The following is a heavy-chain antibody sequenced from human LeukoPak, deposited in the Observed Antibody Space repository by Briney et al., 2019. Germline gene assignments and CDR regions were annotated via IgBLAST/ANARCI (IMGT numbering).Heavy chain of an antibody. J-gene: IGHJ6*03. CDR3: AREVSGGSGSSSNYYYYYMDV. CDR2: IRAYNGNT. Sequence: VASVKVSCKASGGTFSSYAISWVRQAPGQGLEWMGWIRAYNGNTNYAQKLQGRVTMTTDTSTSTAYMELRSLRSDDTAVYYCAREVSGGSGSSSNYYYYYMDVWGKGTTVTVSS. V-gene: IGHV1-18*01. D-gene: IGHD3-10*01. CDR1: GGTFSSYA.